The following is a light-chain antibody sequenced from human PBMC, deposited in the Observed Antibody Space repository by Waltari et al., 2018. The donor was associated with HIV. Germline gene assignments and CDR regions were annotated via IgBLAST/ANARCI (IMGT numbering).Light chain of an antibody. Sequence: QSALTQPASVSGSPGQSITISCTGPSSAVGSYNLVSWYQQHPGKAPKLMIYEVSKRPSGVSNRFSGSKSGNTASLTISGLQAEDEADYYCCSYAGSSTPVFGGGTKLTVL. CDR2: EVS. J-gene: IGLJ2*01. V-gene: IGLV2-23*02. CDR3: CSYAGSSTPV. CDR1: SSAVGSYNL.